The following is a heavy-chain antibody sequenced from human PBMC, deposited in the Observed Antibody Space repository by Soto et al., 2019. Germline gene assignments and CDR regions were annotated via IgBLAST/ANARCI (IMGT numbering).Heavy chain of an antibody. CDR2: IGRRSDI. J-gene: IGHJ6*02. CDR3: AREETAWPLAYGLDV. CDR1: GFSFSTYS. D-gene: IGHD2-21*02. Sequence: PGGSLRLSCEASGFSFSTYSMHWVRQAPGKGLEWVSSIGRRSDIYYADSVKGRFTISRDNAKNSVSLQMNNLRDEDTAVYYCAREETAWPLAYGLDVWGQGATVTVSS. V-gene: IGHV3-21*01.